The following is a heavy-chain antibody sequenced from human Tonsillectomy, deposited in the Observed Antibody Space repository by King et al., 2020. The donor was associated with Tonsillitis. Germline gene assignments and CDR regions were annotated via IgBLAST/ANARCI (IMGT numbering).Heavy chain of an antibody. V-gene: IGHV3-43*02. CDR1: GFTFDHYA. J-gene: IGHJ4*02. D-gene: IGHD1-26*01. Sequence: VQLVESGGGMVQPGGSLRLSCAASGFTFDHYAMHWVRQAPGKGLEWVSFITKNGGNTYYADSVKGRFTISRDNSKNSLYLQMNSLRNEDTALYYCAPHPGATDYWGQGTLVTVSS. CDR3: APHPGATDY. CDR2: ITKNGGNT.